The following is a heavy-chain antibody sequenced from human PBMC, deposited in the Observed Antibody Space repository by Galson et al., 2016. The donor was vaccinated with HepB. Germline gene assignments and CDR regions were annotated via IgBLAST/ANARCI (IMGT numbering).Heavy chain of an antibody. CDR3: ARETAVYARSSGMDV. D-gene: IGHD2-8*01. CDR1: GFTFSTYG. CDR2: ISDSSTHI. Sequence: SLRLSCAASGFTFSTYGMNWVRQAPGKGLEWVSYISDSSTHIYYIDSVRGRFTISRDNAKNSLYLQMNSLRDEDTAVYYCARETAVYARSSGMDVWGRGTTVTVSS. V-gene: IGHV3-48*02. J-gene: IGHJ6*02.